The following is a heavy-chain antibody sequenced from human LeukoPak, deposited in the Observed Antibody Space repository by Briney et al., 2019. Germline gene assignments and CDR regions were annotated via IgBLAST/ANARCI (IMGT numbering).Heavy chain of an antibody. V-gene: IGHV1-2*02. Sequence: ASVKVSCKTSAYTFTGYYIHWVRQAPGQGLEWMGWINPNSDVTDYAQKFQGRVTMTRDTSISTAYMELRSLRSDDTAVYYCARDSSGWFDYWGQGTLVTVSS. CDR2: INPNSDVT. D-gene: IGHD6-19*01. J-gene: IGHJ4*02. CDR1: AYTFTGYY. CDR3: ARDSSGWFDY.